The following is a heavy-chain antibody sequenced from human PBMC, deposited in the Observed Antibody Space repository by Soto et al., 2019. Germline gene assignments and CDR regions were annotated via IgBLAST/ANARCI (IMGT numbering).Heavy chain of an antibody. CDR3: ARGCSSTSCYADYGMDV. J-gene: IGHJ6*02. D-gene: IGHD2-2*01. V-gene: IGHV4-59*01. Sequence: SETLSLTCTVSGGSISSYYWSWIRQPPGKGLEWIGYIYYSGSTNYNPSLKSRVTISVDTSKNQFSLKLSSVTAADTAVYYCARGCSSTSCYADYGMDVWGQGTTVTVSS. CDR2: IYYSGST. CDR1: GGSISSYY.